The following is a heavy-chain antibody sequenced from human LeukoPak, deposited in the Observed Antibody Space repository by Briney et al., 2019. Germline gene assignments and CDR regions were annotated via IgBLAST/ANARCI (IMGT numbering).Heavy chain of an antibody. Sequence: ASVKVSCKVSGYTLTELSMHWVRQAPGKGLEWMGGFDPEDGETIYAQKFQGRVTMTRNTSISTAYMELSSLRSEDTAVYYCARFEYYYGSGRGYYGMDVWGQGTTVTVSS. V-gene: IGHV1-24*01. D-gene: IGHD3-10*01. CDR2: FDPEDGET. CDR3: ARFEYYYGSGRGYYGMDV. J-gene: IGHJ6*02. CDR1: GYTLTELS.